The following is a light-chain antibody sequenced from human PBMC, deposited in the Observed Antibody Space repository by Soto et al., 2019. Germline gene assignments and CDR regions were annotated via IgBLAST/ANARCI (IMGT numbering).Light chain of an antibody. Sequence: EIVLTQSPGTLSLSPGERATLSCRASQSVSSTYLIWYQQKPGQAPRLLIYGASSRATGVPDRFSGGGSGTDFTLTISRLEPEDFAVYYCQERSNWPRTAFGQGTKVEI. CDR3: QERSNWPRTA. CDR2: GAS. V-gene: IGKV3D-20*02. J-gene: IGKJ1*01. CDR1: QSVSSTY.